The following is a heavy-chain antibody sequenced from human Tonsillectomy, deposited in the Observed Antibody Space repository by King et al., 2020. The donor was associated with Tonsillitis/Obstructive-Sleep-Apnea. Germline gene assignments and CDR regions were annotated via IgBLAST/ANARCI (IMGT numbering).Heavy chain of an antibody. J-gene: IGHJ4*02. D-gene: IGHD2-2*01. Sequence: VQLVESGGGLVQPGGSLRLSCAASGFTFSSYWMHWVRQAPGKGLVWVSRINSDGSSTNYADSVKGRFTISRDNAKNTLYLQMNSLRAEDTAVYYCARGVPSPDCSSTSCYVNYWGQGTLVTVSS. V-gene: IGHV3-74*01. CDR2: INSDGSST. CDR1: GFTFSSYW. CDR3: ARGVPSPDCSSTSCYVNY.